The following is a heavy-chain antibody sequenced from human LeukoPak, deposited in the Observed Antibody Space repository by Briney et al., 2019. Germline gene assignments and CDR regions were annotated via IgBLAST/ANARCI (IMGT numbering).Heavy chain of an antibody. Sequence: GGSLRLSCAASGFIFSSFGIHWVRQAPGKGLEWVAVMWHDGSYKYYVDSVKGRFTISRDNAKNTLYLQMNSLRAEDTAVYYCARPLTGTTPTAFDYWGQGTPVTVSS. J-gene: IGHJ4*02. CDR2: MWHDGSYK. D-gene: IGHD1-7*01. CDR1: GFIFSSFG. CDR3: ARPLTGTTPTAFDY. V-gene: IGHV3-33*01.